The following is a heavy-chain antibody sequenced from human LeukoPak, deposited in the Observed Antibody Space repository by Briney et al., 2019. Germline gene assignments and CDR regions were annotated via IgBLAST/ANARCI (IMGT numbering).Heavy chain of an antibody. J-gene: IGHJ4*02. CDR1: GGSISSSSYY. CDR3: ARDRRNSAGLDY. CDR2: IYYSGST. Sequence: PSETLSLTCTVSGGSISSSSYYWGWIRQPPGKGLEWIGSIYYSGSTYYNPSLKSRVTISVDTSKNQFSLKLSSVTAADTAVYYCARDRRNSAGLDYWGQGTLVTVSS. D-gene: IGHD4-23*01. V-gene: IGHV4-39*07.